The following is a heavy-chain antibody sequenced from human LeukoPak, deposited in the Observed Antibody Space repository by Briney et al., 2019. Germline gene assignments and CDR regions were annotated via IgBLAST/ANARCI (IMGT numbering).Heavy chain of an antibody. CDR2: IYTSGST. CDR1: GGSISSGSYY. D-gene: IGHD5-24*01. CDR3: ARDGDGYRGPYYYMDV. V-gene: IGHV4-61*02. Sequence: PSETLSLTCTVSGGSISSGSYYWSWIRQPAGKGLEWIGRIYTSGSTNYNPSLKSRVTISVDTSKNQFSLKLSSVTAADTAVYYCARDGDGYRGPYYYMDVWGKGTTVTVSS. J-gene: IGHJ6*03.